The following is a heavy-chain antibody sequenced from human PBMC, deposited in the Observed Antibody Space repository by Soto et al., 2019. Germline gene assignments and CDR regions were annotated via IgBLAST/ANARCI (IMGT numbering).Heavy chain of an antibody. CDR2: IIPIFGTA. D-gene: IGHD6-13*01. V-gene: IGHV1-69*06. Sequence: VQLVQSGAEVKKPGSSVKVSCKASGGTFSSYAISWVRQAPGQGLEWMGGIIPIFGTANYAQKFQGRVTITADKSTSTAYMELSSLRSEDTAVYYCARGRSIAAAGTTGYYYGMDVWGQGTTVTVSS. J-gene: IGHJ6*02. CDR3: ARGRSIAAAGTTGYYYGMDV. CDR1: GGTFSSYA.